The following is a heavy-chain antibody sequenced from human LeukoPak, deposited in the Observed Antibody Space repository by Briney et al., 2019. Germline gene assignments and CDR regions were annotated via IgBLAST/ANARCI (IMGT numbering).Heavy chain of an antibody. CDR1: GXRFNAYW. CDR3: ARANITSYYDSRGYDAFDV. CDR2: IYPDDSDT. J-gene: IGHJ3*01. Sequence: GESLKISCKGSGXRFNAYWIAWVRQMPGKGLECMGVIYPDDSDTRYSPSFQGQVTISADKSVRTAYLQWSSLKASDTAMYYCARANITSYYDSRGYDAFDVWGQGTMVTVSS. D-gene: IGHD3-22*01. V-gene: IGHV5-51*01.